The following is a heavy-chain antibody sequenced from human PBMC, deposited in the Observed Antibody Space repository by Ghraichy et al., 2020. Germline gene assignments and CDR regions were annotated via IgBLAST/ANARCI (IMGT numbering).Heavy chain of an antibody. CDR3: ASGRFALFGVFNY. CDR2: ISYDGVNE. V-gene: IGHV3-30*08. D-gene: IGHD3-3*01. J-gene: IGHJ4*02. Sequence: GRSLRLSCAAPTFTFRNFAFHWVRQAPGKGLEWVALISYDGVNEYYADSVKGRFTISRDSSKNTVYLQMNSLRRGDTAVYYCASGRFALFGVFNYWGLGTLVTVSS. CDR1: TFTFRNFA.